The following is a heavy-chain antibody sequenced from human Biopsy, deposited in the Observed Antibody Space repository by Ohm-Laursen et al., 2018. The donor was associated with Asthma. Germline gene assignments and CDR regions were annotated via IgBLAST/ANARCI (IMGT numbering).Heavy chain of an antibody. CDR1: GGTFSNFA. D-gene: IGHD6-19*01. CDR2: TMTVFGTT. V-gene: IGHV1-69*01. J-gene: IGHJ4*02. CDR3: ARCQVGYSSGWSLLLKKIYYSGMDV. Sequence: SSVKVSCKAPGGTFSNFAISWVRQAPGQGLEWLGGTMTVFGTTNYAQKFQGRVTITADESTSTAYMEVTSLRSEDTAIYYCARCQVGYSSGWSLLLKKIYYSGMDVWGQGTLVTVSS.